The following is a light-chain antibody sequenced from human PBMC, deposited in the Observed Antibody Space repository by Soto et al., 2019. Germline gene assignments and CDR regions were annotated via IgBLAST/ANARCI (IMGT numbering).Light chain of an antibody. CDR3: ATWDDDLNAAV. Sequence: QSVLTQPPSLSGTPGQRVTISCSGSSSNIAGNTVHWYQHLPGTAPKLLIYIIDQRPSGVPGRFSASTSGTSASLAISGLQSDDEADYYCATWDDDLNAAVFGGGTQLTVL. CDR2: IID. J-gene: IGLJ7*01. V-gene: IGLV1-44*01. CDR1: SSNIAGNT.